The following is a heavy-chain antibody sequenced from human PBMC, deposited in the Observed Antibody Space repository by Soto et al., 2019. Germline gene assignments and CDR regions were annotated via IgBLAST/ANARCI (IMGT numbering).Heavy chain of an antibody. D-gene: IGHD2-2*01. J-gene: IGHJ3*01. CDR1: GYTFTSYY. CDR2: INPSGGPS. CDR3: ARLSIGPPKSFDV. Sequence: ASVKVSCKASGYTFTSYYIHCVRQAPGQGLEWMGIINPSGGPSTYAQKFQDRVTMTRDTSTSTIYLEVSSLRSDDTAVYYCARLSIGPPKSFDVWGQGTMVTVSS. V-gene: IGHV1-46*03.